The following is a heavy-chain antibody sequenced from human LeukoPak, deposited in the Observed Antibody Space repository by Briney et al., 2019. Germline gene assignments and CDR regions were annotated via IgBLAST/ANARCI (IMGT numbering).Heavy chain of an antibody. J-gene: IGHJ4*02. D-gene: IGHD3-10*01. V-gene: IGHV3-20*04. CDR2: LNWNGDTT. Sequence: GGSLRLSCAASGFSFSTYWINWVRQAPGKGLEWVSGLNWNGDTTRYADSVKGRFTISRNNAKNSLYLQMNSLRVEDTAFYYCARGDLWFGDYWGQGTLVTVSS. CDR3: ARGDLWFGDY. CDR1: GFSFSTYW.